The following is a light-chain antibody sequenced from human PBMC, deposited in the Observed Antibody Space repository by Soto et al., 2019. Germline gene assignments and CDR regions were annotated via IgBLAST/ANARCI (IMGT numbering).Light chain of an antibody. CDR3: QKRNSWPWT. J-gene: IGKJ1*01. CDR2: DAS. Sequence: EIVWTPSPATLSLSAWDRDNLSSRASQSVSSYLAWYQQKPGQPPRLLIYDASKRATGSPARFSGSGSGTDFTLTISSLEPEDFAVYYCQKRNSWPWTCGQGPTVAIK. V-gene: IGKV3-11*01. CDR1: QSVSSY.